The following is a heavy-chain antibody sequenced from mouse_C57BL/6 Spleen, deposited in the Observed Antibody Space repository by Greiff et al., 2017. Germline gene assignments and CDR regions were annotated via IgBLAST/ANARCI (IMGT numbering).Heavy chain of an antibody. CDR1: GYTFTSYW. Sequence: QVQLQQPGAELVKPGASVKMSCKASGYTFTSYWITWVKQRPGQGLEWIGDIYPGSGSTNYNEKFKSKATLTVDTSSSTAYMQLSSLTSEDSAVYYCARDWDGRYYFDYWGQGTTLTVSS. CDR2: IYPGSGST. V-gene: IGHV1-55*01. D-gene: IGHD4-1*01. J-gene: IGHJ2*01. CDR3: ARDWDGRYYFDY.